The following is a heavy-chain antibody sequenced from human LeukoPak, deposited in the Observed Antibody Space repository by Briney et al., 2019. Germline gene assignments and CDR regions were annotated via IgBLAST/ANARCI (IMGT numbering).Heavy chain of an antibody. J-gene: IGHJ3*02. CDR2: ISAYIGNA. D-gene: IGHD7-27*01. CDR1: GYTFTSYG. Sequence: ASVKVSCKASGYTFTSYGISWVRQAPGHGLEWMGGISAYIGNANYSQKLQSRVTMTTDTSTRTAYMERSSLRADDTAVYYWGLGIGAFDIWGQGTMVTVSS. CDR3: GLGIGAFDI. V-gene: IGHV1-18*04.